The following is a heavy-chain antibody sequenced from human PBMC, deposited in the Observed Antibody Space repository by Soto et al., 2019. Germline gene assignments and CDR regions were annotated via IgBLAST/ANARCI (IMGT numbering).Heavy chain of an antibody. CDR3: ARDVRYYIDY. CDR1: GGSISSGNW. J-gene: IGHJ4*02. V-gene: IGHV4-4*02. CDR2: IYHSGIT. Sequence: PSETLSLTCAVSGGSISSGNWWSLVRQSPGKELEWIGEIYHSGITNYNPSLKSRVTISVDNSENQLSLSLNSVTAADTAVYYCARDVRYYIDYWGQGTLVTVSS.